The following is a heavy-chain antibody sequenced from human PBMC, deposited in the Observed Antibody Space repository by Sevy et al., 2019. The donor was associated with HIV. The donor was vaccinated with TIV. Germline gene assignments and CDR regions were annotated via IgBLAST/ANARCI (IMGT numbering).Heavy chain of an antibody. J-gene: IGHJ3*02. CDR2: IIPIFGTA. CDR3: SCFGGSSRYHFLAFDI. CDR1: GGTFSSYA. V-gene: IGHV1-69*05. Sequence: ASVKVSCKASGGTFSSYAISWVRQAPGQGLEWMGGIIPIFGTANYAQKFQGRVTITTDESTSTAYMELSSLRSEDTAVDDCSCFGGSSRYHFLAFDIWGQGTMVTVSS. D-gene: IGHD6-13*01.